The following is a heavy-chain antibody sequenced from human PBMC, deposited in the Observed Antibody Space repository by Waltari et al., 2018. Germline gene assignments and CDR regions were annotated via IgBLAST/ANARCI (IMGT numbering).Heavy chain of an antibody. Sequence: QVQLQESGPGLVKPSETLSLTCTVSGDSITSYYWSWIRQPPGKGLECIGYINYTVSTNYNPSRKSRGTISVDTSKNQFSLKVSSVTAADTAVYYCARTADCSGGSCLPYYYGMDVWGQGTTVTVSS. J-gene: IGHJ6*02. V-gene: IGHV4-59*01. CDR3: ARTADCSGGSCLPYYYGMDV. CDR2: INYTVST. D-gene: IGHD2-15*01. CDR1: GDSITSYY.